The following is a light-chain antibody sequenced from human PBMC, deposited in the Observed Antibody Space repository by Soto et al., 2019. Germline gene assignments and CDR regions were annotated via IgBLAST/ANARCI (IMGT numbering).Light chain of an antibody. J-gene: IGLJ1*01. CDR2: DVS. Sequence: QSALTQPRSVSGSPGQSITISCTGTSSDVGGYNYVSWYRQHPGKAPKLMIYDVSKRPSGVPDRFSGSKSGNTASLTISGLQAEDEADYYCCSYAGSYTHYVFATGTKVTVL. V-gene: IGLV2-11*01. CDR3: CSYAGSYTHYV. CDR1: SSDVGGYNY.